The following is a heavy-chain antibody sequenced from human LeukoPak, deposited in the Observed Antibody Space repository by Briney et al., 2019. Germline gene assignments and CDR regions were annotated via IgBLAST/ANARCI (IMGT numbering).Heavy chain of an antibody. CDR1: GFTFSNYW. V-gene: IGHV3-74*01. CDR2: INSDGTTT. D-gene: IGHD5-18*01. Sequence: GGSLGLSCAASGFTFSNYWMHWVRQAPGKGLVWVSRINSDGTTTTYADSVKGRFTISRDNAKNTLYLQMNSLRVEDTAVYYCARDPHGYWWFDPWGQGTLVTVSS. CDR3: ARDPHGYWWFDP. J-gene: IGHJ5*02.